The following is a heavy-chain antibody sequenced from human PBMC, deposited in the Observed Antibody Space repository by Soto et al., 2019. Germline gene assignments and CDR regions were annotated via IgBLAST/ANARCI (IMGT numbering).Heavy chain of an antibody. CDR1: GFTFSSYG. V-gene: IGHV3-33*01. J-gene: IGHJ4*02. Sequence: QVQLVESGGGVVQPGRSLRLSCAASGFTFSSYGMHWVRQAPGKGLEWVAVIWYDGSNKYYADSVKGRFTISRDNSKNTLYLQINSLRAEDTAVYYCARDHRGFDYWGQGTLVTVSS. CDR2: IWYDGSNK. CDR3: ARDHRGFDY. D-gene: IGHD3-16*01.